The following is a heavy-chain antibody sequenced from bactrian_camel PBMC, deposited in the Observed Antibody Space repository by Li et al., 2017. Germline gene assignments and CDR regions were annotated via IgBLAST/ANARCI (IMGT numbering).Heavy chain of an antibody. CDR2: FDADGST. Sequence: HVQLVESGGGSVQAGGSLRLSCEHSGYTYSKDYMAWYRQTPGEGREGVAAFDADGSTSYADSVKGRFTISKDNAKNTLYLQMNSLKPEDTAMYYCAAVMAVGVRCEDQGRFFIPKEAFGYWGQGAQVTVS. CDR1: GYTYSKDY. V-gene: IGHV3S26*01. CDR3: AAVMAVGVRCEDQGRFFIPKEAFGY. D-gene: IGHD6*01. J-gene: IGHJ6*01.